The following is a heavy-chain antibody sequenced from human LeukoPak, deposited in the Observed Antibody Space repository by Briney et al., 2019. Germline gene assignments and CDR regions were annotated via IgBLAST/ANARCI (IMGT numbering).Heavy chain of an antibody. CDR2: ISYDGSNK. D-gene: IGHD2-15*01. Sequence: PGGSLRLSCAASGFTFSSYGMHWVRQAPGKGLEWVAVISYDGSNKYYADSVKGRFTISRDNSKNTLYLQMNSLRAEDTAVYYCAKEGSPWWPALYYGMDVWGQGTTVTVSS. J-gene: IGHJ6*02. CDR1: GFTFSSYG. CDR3: AKEGSPWWPALYYGMDV. V-gene: IGHV3-30*18.